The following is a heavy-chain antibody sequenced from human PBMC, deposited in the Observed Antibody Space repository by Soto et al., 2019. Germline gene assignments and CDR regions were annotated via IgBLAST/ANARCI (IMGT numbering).Heavy chain of an antibody. Sequence: SQTLSLTCAISGDGVSSNSAAWNWIRQSPSRGLEWLGRTYYRSKWYNDYAVSVKSRITINPDTSKNQFSLQLNSVTPEDTAVYYCARRVVPASKDYYYGMDVWGQGTTVTVSS. CDR1: GDGVSSNSAA. CDR2: TYYRSKWYN. D-gene: IGHD2-2*01. CDR3: ARRVVPASKDYYYGMDV. J-gene: IGHJ6*02. V-gene: IGHV6-1*01.